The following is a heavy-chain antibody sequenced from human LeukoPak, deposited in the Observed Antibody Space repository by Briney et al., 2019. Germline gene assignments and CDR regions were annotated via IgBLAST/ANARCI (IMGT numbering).Heavy chain of an antibody. D-gene: IGHD3-22*01. CDR3: ARSTWLLDK. CDR1: GGSISPYY. Sequence: SETLSLTCTVSGGSISPYYWSWIRQPPGRGLEWIGYIYYSGSTNYNPSLKSRVTISLDTSKNQFSLKLSSVTAADTAVYYCARSTWLLDKWGQGTLVTVSS. J-gene: IGHJ4*02. V-gene: IGHV4-59*01. CDR2: IYYSGST.